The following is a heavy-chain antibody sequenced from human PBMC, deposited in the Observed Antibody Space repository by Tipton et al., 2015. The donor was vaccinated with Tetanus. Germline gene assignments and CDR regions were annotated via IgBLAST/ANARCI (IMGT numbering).Heavy chain of an antibody. D-gene: IGHD6-19*01. CDR3: AGSTAGYYYYGMDV. CDR2: INHSGST. Sequence: TLSLTCAVYGGSFSGYYWSWIRQPPGKGLEWIGEINHSGSTNYNPSLKSRVTISVDTFKNQFSLKLSSVTAADTAVYYCAGSTAGYYYYGMDVWGQGTTVTVSS. J-gene: IGHJ6*02. V-gene: IGHV4-34*01. CDR1: GGSFSGYY.